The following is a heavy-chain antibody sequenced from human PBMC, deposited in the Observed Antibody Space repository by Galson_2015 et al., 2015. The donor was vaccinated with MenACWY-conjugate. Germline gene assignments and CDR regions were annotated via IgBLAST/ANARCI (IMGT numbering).Heavy chain of an antibody. CDR1: GYSFTNNW. D-gene: IGHD6-19*01. J-gene: IGHJ4*02. Sequence: QSGAEVTKPGESLEISCKASGYSFTNNWIGWVRQMPGKGLEWMGIIYPGDSDTRYSPSFQGQVTVSADKSITTAYLRWSSLKASDTAMYYCATLGSASYYFDYWGQGTLVTVSS. V-gene: IGHV5-51*01. CDR2: IYPGDSDT. CDR3: ATLGSASYYFDY.